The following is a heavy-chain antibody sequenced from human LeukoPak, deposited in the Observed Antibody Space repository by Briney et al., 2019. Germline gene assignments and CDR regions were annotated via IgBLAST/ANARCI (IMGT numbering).Heavy chain of an antibody. V-gene: IGHV3-23*01. J-gene: IGHJ4*02. Sequence: GGSLRLSCAASGFTFSTFNMNWFRQAPGKGLEWVSAISGSGGSTYYADSVKGRFTISRDNSKNTLYLQMNSLRAEDTAVYYCARDAEYSSSRFVDYWGQGTLVTVSS. CDR1: GFTFSTFN. D-gene: IGHD6-6*01. CDR3: ARDAEYSSSRFVDY. CDR2: ISGSGGST.